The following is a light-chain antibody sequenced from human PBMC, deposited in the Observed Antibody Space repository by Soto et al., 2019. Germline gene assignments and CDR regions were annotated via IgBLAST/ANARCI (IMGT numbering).Light chain of an antibody. CDR3: SSYTTSGTVT. CDR1: SSDVGGYNY. J-gene: IGLJ2*01. V-gene: IGLV2-14*01. CDR2: DVS. Sequence: QSVLTQPASVSGSPGQSITISCTGTSSDVGGYNYVSWYQQHPGKAPKLMIYDVSNRPSGVSNRFSGSKSGSTASLTISGLQAEDEADYYCSSYTTSGTVTFGGGTKLTVL.